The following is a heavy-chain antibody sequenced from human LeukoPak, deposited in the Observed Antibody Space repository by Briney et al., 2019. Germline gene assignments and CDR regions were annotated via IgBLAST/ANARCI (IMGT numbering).Heavy chain of an antibody. Sequence: SETLPLTCTVSGGSISNYYWSWIRQPPGKGLEWIGYIYYSESTNYNPSLKSRVTISVDTSKNQFSLKLSSVTAADTAVYYCARGGEMATPFDYWGQGTLVTVSS. CDR1: GGSISNYY. CDR2: IYYSEST. CDR3: ARGGEMATPFDY. V-gene: IGHV4-59*08. J-gene: IGHJ4*02. D-gene: IGHD5-24*01.